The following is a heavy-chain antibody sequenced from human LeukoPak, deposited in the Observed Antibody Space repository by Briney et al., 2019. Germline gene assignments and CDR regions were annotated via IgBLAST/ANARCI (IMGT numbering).Heavy chain of an antibody. D-gene: IGHD5-24*01. V-gene: IGHV3-66*01. CDR1: GFTVSSNY. CDR3: ASRDKGYYYGMDV. Sequence: GGSLRLSCAASGFTVSSNYMSWVRQAPGKGLEWVSLLYSGGSTYYADSVKGRFSISRDNSKNTLYLQMNSLRAEDTAVYYCASRDKGYYYGMDVWGQGTTVTVSS. J-gene: IGHJ6*02. CDR2: LYSGGST.